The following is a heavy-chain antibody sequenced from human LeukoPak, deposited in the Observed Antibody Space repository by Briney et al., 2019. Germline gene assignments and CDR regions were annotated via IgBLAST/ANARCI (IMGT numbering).Heavy chain of an antibody. D-gene: IGHD1-7*01. Sequence: SETLSLTCTVSGGSISTITYYWGWIRQPPGKGLEWVGHMYYRGNTFYNPSLKGRVTISVDTSKNQFSLKLRSVTAADTAVYYCARLYGNYQNYFDYWGQGTLVTVSS. CDR1: GGSISTITYY. V-gene: IGHV4-39*07. J-gene: IGHJ4*02. CDR2: MYYRGNT. CDR3: ARLYGNYQNYFDY.